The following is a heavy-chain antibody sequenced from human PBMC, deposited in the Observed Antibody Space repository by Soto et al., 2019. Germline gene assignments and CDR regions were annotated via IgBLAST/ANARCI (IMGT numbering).Heavy chain of an antibody. CDR3: ARSLANFGVAPNWFDP. CDR2: ISHSGNT. CDR1: GGSISSGGYS. V-gene: IGHV4-30-2*01. J-gene: IGHJ5*02. Sequence: QLQLRESGSGLMKPSQTLSLTCAVSGGSISSGGYSWSWIRQPPGKGLEYLGSISHSGNTYYNPSLKSRLTMSVDRSSNHFSLKLSSVTAADTAVYYCARSLANFGVAPNWFDPWGQGMLVTVSS. D-gene: IGHD3-3*01.